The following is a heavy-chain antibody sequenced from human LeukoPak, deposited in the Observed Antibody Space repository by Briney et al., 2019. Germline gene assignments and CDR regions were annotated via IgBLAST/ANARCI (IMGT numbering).Heavy chain of an antibody. CDR2: IIPIFGTA. V-gene: IGHV1-69*13. Sequence: SVKVSCKASGGTFSSYAINWVRQAPGQGLEWMGGIIPIFGTANYAQKFQGRVTITADESTSTAYLELSSLRSEDTAVYYCARGYYGGNSLAYWGQGTLVTVSS. CDR3: ARGYYGGNSLAY. D-gene: IGHD4-23*01. CDR1: GGTFSSYA. J-gene: IGHJ4*02.